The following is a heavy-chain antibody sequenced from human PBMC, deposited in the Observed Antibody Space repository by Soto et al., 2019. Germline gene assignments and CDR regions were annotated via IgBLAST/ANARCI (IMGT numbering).Heavy chain of an antibody. Sequence: GESLKISCEGSGYSFAGYWITWVRQKPGKGLEWMGRIDPSDSQTYYSPSFRGHVTISVTKSITTVFLQWSSLRASDTAMYYCARQIYDSDTGPNFQYYFDSWGQGTPVTVSS. J-gene: IGHJ4*02. CDR3: ARQIYDSDTGPNFQYYFDS. D-gene: IGHD3-22*01. CDR1: GYSFAGYW. V-gene: IGHV5-10-1*01. CDR2: IDPSDSQT.